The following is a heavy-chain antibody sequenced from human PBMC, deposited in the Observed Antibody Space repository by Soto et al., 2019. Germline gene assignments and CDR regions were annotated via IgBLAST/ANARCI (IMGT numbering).Heavy chain of an antibody. J-gene: IGHJ4*02. CDR3: AKDLGSRRISLLWFGELSFDY. CDR2: ISGSGGST. Sequence: GGSLRLSCAASGFTFSSYAMSWVRQAPGKGLEWVSAISGSGGSTYYADSVKGRFTISRDNSKNTLYLQMNSLRAEDTAVYYCAKDLGSRRISLLWFGELSFDYWGQGTLVTVSS. V-gene: IGHV3-23*01. D-gene: IGHD3-10*01. CDR1: GFTFSSYA.